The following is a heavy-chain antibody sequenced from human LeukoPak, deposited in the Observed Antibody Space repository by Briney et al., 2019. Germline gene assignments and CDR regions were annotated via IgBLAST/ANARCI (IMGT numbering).Heavy chain of an antibody. CDR1: GYTFTGYY. D-gene: IGHD3-10*01. V-gene: IGHV1-2*02. CDR2: INPNSGGT. Sequence: ASVKVSCKAFGYTFTGYYMHWVRQAPGQGLEWMGWINPNSGGTNYAQKFQGRVTMTRDTSISTAYMELSRLRSDDTAVYYCARIPRRFGELSPIFDYWGQGTLVTVSS. J-gene: IGHJ4*02. CDR3: ARIPRRFGELSPIFDY.